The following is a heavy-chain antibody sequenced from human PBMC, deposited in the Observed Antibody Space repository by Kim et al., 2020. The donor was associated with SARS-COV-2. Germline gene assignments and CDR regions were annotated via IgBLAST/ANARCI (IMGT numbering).Heavy chain of an antibody. J-gene: IGHJ6*02. D-gene: IGHD3-3*01. CDR1: GFTFSSYD. CDR2: IGTAGDT. V-gene: IGHV3-13*01. CDR3: ARDRFGYYASGYYYYGMDV. Sequence: GGSLRLSCAASGFTFSSYDMHWVRQATGKGLEWVSAIGTAGDTYYPGSVKGRFTISRENAKNSLYLQMNSLRAGDTAVYYCARDRFGYYASGYYYYGMDVWGQGTTVTVSS.